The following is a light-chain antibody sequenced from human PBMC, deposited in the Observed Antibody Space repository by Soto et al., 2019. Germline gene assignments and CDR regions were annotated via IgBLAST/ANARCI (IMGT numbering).Light chain of an antibody. CDR1: SSNIGTNY. CDR2: CND. CDR3: QSYDSGLIGLI. J-gene: IGLJ2*01. Sequence: QSVLTQPPSASGTPGQRVTISCSGSSSNIGTNYVYWYKQLPGTAPKLLIYCNDQRPSGVPDRLSGSKSGTSASLAISGLRSEDEADYYCQSYDSGLIGLIFGTGTKLTVL. V-gene: IGLV1-47*02.